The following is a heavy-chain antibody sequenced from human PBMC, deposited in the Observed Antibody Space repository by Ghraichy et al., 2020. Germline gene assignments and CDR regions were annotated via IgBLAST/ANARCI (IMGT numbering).Heavy chain of an antibody. CDR3: AREPGRWPVSGWFDL. D-gene: IGHD6-19*01. J-gene: IGHJ5*02. Sequence: GGSLRLSCAASGFTFGNYDMHWVRQATGKGLEWVSRIGVIGDTHYQDSVKGRFTISTDTAKSSLYLQMSSLRADDTAVYYCAREPGRWPVSGWFDLWGQGALVTVSS. CDR2: IGVIGDT. CDR1: GFTFGNYD. V-gene: IGHV3-13*01.